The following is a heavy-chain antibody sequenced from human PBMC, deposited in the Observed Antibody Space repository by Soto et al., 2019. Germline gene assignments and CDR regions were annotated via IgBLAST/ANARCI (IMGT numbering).Heavy chain of an antibody. CDR1: GFTFSSYS. CDR2: ISTTSSSI. V-gene: IGHV3-48*02. CDR3: ARKGVASDY. D-gene: IGHD3-3*01. Sequence: GGSLGLSCAASGFTFSSYSMNWVRQGPGKGLEWISYISTTSSSIYYADSVKGRFTISRDNAKNSLFLQMNSLRDEDPAVYYCARKGVASDYWGEGALVTVSS. J-gene: IGHJ4*02.